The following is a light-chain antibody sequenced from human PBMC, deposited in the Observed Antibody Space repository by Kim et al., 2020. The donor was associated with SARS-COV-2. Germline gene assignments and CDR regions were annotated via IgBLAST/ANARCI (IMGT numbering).Light chain of an antibody. CDR2: GGS. J-gene: IGKJ2*01. CDR1: LSLGINY. Sequence: EVVLTQSPGSVSLSPGERATLSCRPSLSLGINYLVWYQQKPGQAPRLLMYGGSNRATGIPDRFSGSVSGTEFTLTINRLEPEDCAVYYCQQFGSSPYTFGQGTKLEI. CDR3: QQFGSSPYT. V-gene: IGKV3-20*01.